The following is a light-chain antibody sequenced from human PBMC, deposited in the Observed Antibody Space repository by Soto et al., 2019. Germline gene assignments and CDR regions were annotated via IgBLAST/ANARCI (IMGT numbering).Light chain of an antibody. J-gene: IGLJ1*01. CDR3: CSYAGSSTLYV. CDR2: EGS. V-gene: IGLV2-23*01. Sequence: QSALTQPPSASGSPGQSVTISCTGTSSDVGIFNYVSWYQQHPDQAPKLLIFEGSKRPSGVSNRFSGSKSGNTASLTISGLQAEDEADYYCCSYAGSSTLYVFGTGTKLTVL. CDR1: SSDVGIFNY.